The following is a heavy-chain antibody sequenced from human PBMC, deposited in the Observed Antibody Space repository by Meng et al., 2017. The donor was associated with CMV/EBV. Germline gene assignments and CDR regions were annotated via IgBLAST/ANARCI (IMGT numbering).Heavy chain of an antibody. CDR3: ARDSKTPDAFDI. J-gene: IGHJ3*02. Sequence: GESLKISCAASGFTFSSYDMHWVRQATGKGLEWVSAIGTAGDTYYPGSVKGRFTISRDNAKNSLYLQMNSLRAEDTAVYYCARDSKTPDAFDIWGQGTMVTVSS. CDR1: GFTFSSYD. V-gene: IGHV3-13*01. D-gene: IGHD2-2*01. CDR2: IGTAGDT.